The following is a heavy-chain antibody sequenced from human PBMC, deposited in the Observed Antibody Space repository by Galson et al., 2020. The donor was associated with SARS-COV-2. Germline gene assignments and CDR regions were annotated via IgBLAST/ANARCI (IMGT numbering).Heavy chain of an antibody. CDR1: GFTFSDYY. CDR3: ASHRSQTYYYGSGTIFDY. CDR2: ISSSGSTI. Sequence: NSGGSLRLSCAASGFTFSDYYMSWIRQAPGKGLEWVSYISSSGSTIYYADSVKGRFTISRDNAKNSLYLQMNSLRAEDTAVYYCASHRSQTYYYGSGTIFDYWGQGTLVTVS. J-gene: IGHJ4*02. D-gene: IGHD3-10*01. V-gene: IGHV3-11*01.